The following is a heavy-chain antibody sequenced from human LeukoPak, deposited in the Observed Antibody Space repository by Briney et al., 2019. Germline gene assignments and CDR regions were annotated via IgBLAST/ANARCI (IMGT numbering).Heavy chain of an antibody. Sequence: GGSLRLSCAASGFTFSDYYMSWIRQATGKGLEWVAYISTSGSTMYYGDSVEGRFTVSRDNAKNSLYLQMNSLRAEDTAVYYCARYSGRFLGDAFDVWGQGTVVTVSS. J-gene: IGHJ3*01. D-gene: IGHD3-10*01. CDR3: ARYSGRFLGDAFDV. CDR1: GFTFSDYY. V-gene: IGHV3-11*01. CDR2: ISTSGSTM.